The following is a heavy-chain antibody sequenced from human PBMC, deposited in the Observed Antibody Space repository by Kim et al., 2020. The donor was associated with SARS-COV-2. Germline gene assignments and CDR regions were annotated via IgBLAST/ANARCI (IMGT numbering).Heavy chain of an antibody. CDR2: IIPIFGTA. CDR3: ARGKFRGYCSSTSCASMDV. CDR1: GGTFSSYA. D-gene: IGHD2-2*01. Sequence: SVKVSCEASGGTFSSYAISWVRQAPGQGLEWMGGIIPIFGTANYAQKFQGRVTITADESTSTAYMELSSLRSEDTAVYYCARGKFRGYCSSTSCASMDVWGQGTTVTVSS. J-gene: IGHJ6*02. V-gene: IGHV1-69*13.